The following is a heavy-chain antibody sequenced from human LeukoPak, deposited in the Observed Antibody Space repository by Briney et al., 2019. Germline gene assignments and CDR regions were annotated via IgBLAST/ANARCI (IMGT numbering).Heavy chain of an antibody. CDR3: AREGYCSSTSCPPDAFDI. CDR2: ISAYNGNT. CDR1: GYTFTSYG. D-gene: IGHD2-2*01. V-gene: IGHV1-18*01. Sequence: ASVKVSCKASGYTFTSYGISWVRQAPGQGLEWMGWISAYNGNTNYAQKLQGRVTMTTDTSTSTAYMELRSLRSDDTAVYYCAREGYCSSTSCPPDAFDIWGQGTMVTVSS. J-gene: IGHJ3*02.